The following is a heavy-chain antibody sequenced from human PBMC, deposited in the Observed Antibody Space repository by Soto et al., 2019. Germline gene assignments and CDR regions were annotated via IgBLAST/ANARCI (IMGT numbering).Heavy chain of an antibody. CDR2: ISSSSSTI. J-gene: IGHJ6*02. V-gene: IGHV3-48*02. Sequence: PGGSLRLSCAASGFTFSSYSMNWVRQAPGKGLEWVSYISSSSSTIYYADSVKGRFTISRDNAKNSPYLQMNSLRDEDTAVYYCARRGRQLGAPLYYYYGMDVWGQGTTVTVSS. CDR3: ARRGRQLGAPLYYYYGMDV. D-gene: IGHD5-18*01. CDR1: GFTFSSYS.